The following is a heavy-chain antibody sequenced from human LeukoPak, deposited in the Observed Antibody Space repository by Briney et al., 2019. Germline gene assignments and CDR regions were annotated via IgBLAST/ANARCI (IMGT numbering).Heavy chain of an antibody. CDR2: INTDGSST. V-gene: IGHV3-74*01. CDR3: ARGQMDSSGYYYTPDAFDI. D-gene: IGHD3-22*01. CDR1: GFTFSSYW. Sequence: AGGSLRLSCAASGFTFSSYWMHWVRQAPGKGLVWVSRINTDGSSTSYADSVKGRFTISRDNAKNTLYLQMNSLRAEDTAVYYCARGQMDSSGYYYTPDAFDIWGQGTMVTVSS. J-gene: IGHJ3*02.